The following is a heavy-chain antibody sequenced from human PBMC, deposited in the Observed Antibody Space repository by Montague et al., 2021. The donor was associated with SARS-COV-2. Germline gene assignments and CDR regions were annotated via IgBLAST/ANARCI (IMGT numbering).Heavy chain of an antibody. Sequence: SLRLSCAASKFTFNTYAMTWVRQAPGKGLEWVSCIGSGGDTFFADPVQGRFTISRDFSTNTVFLQMNRLRADDTAMYCCASYGVKSPGAFDIWGQGTLVTVSS. CDR3: ASYGVKSPGAFDI. CDR2: IGSGGDT. D-gene: IGHD4-17*01. V-gene: IGHV3-23*01. CDR1: KFTFNTYA. J-gene: IGHJ3*02.